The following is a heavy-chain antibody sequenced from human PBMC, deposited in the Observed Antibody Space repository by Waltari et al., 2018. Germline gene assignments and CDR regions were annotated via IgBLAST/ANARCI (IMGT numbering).Heavy chain of an antibody. J-gene: IGHJ5*01. Sequence: QLQMQESGPGLVSPSEAQSLTCTVSGDSISSTYYYWAWIRQAPGKGLEWIASIYYSGSTDYHPSLKSRVTLSVDTSKNQFSLRVNAVTAADTAVYYCARGRRRNGYNFDFWGQGTLVTVSS. V-gene: IGHV4-39*07. D-gene: IGHD5-18*01. CDR3: ARGRRRNGYNFDF. CDR1: GDSISSTYYY. CDR2: IYYSGST.